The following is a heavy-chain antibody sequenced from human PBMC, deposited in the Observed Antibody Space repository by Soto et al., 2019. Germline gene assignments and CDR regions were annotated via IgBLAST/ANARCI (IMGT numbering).Heavy chain of an antibody. V-gene: IGHV3-7*01. Sequence: EVQLVESGGGLVQPGGSLRLSCAASGFTFSNYLMSWVRQAPGKGLEWVANIKQDGSEKYYVASVNGRFTMSRDNAKNSLYLQMNRLRDDDTAVYYCAREKRANGYFDYWGQGSLVTVSS. D-gene: IGHD6-25*01. J-gene: IGHJ4*02. CDR2: IKQDGSEK. CDR1: GFTFSNYL. CDR3: AREKRANGYFDY.